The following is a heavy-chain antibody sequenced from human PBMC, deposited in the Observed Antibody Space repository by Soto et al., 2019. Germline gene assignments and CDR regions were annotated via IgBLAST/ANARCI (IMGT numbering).Heavy chain of an antibody. J-gene: IGHJ4*02. D-gene: IGHD1-1*01. V-gene: IGHV1-69*01. Sequence: QVQLVQSGAEVKKPGSSVRVSCKASGGTLNSYSISWVRQAPGQGLEWMGGIIPIFGTTDYAQKFQGRVTITADQSTGTAYLDVFSVSSEETALDYCSMCNSYGRGDFWGQGTLVTVSS. CDR3: SMCNSYGRGDF. CDR1: GGTLNSYS. CDR2: IIPIFGTT.